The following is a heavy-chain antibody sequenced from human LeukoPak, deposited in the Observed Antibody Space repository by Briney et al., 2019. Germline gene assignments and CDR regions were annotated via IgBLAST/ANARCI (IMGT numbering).Heavy chain of an antibody. CDR2: INHSGST. D-gene: IGHD6-13*01. CDR1: GGSFSGYY. J-gene: IGHJ4*02. V-gene: IGHV4-34*01. CDR3: ARGRSSWYGPNFDY. Sequence: SETLSLTCAVYGGSFSGYYWSWIRQPPGKGLEWIGEINHSGSTNYNPSLKSRVTISVDTSKNQFSLKLSSVTAADAAVYYCARGRSSWYGPNFDYWGQGTLVTVSS.